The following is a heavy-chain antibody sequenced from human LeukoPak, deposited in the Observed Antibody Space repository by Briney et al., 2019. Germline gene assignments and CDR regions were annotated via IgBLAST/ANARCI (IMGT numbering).Heavy chain of an antibody. CDR2: IYHSGRT. Sequence: PSETLSLTCTVSGGSISSGSYYWGWIRQPPGKGLEWIGSIYHSGRTYYNPSLNSRVTISVDTSKNQFSLKLSSVTAADTAVYYCAINPHSSPQYNWFDPWGQGTLVTVSS. CDR3: AINPHSSPQYNWFDP. D-gene: IGHD6-13*01. J-gene: IGHJ5*02. V-gene: IGHV4-39*07. CDR1: GGSISSGSYY.